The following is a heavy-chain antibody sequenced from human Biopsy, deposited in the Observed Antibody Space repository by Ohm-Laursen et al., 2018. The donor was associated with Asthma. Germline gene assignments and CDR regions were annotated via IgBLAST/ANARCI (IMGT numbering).Heavy chain of an antibody. V-gene: IGHV1-69*13. Sequence: SVKVSCKASGDSFSNYAISWVRQAPGQGLERMEGLIPVLGTPDHAQMFEGRVTITADESTSTAYMELSSLSSEDTAVYYCARGYSGSDRIVYYYSGLEVWGQGTTVTVSS. CDR1: GDSFSNYA. CDR3: ARGYSGSDRIVYYYSGLEV. J-gene: IGHJ6*02. CDR2: LIPVLGTP. D-gene: IGHD5-12*01.